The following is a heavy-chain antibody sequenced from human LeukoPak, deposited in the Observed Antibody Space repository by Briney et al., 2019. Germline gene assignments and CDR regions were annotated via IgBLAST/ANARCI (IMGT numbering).Heavy chain of an antibody. J-gene: IGHJ4*02. Sequence: KGLEWIGEINHSGSTNYNPSLKSRVTISVDTSRNQFSLKLSSVTAADTAVYYCARGIAARTYYFDYWGQGTLVTVSS. CDR3: ARGIAARTYYFDY. D-gene: IGHD6-6*01. CDR2: INHSGST. V-gene: IGHV4-34*01.